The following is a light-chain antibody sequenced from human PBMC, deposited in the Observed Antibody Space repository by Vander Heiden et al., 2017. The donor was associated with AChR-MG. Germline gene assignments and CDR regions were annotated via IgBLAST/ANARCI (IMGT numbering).Light chain of an antibody. CDR2: EVS. V-gene: IGLV2-23*02. Sequence: SALTQPASVSGSPGQSITISCTGTSSDIGIYNLVSWFQQHPGKAPRLMIYEVSGRPSGVSNRFSGSKSGNTASLTISGLQAEDEADYYCCSFASSSTSLVFGGGTKLTVL. CDR3: CSFASSSTSLV. CDR1: SSDIGIYNL. J-gene: IGLJ2*01.